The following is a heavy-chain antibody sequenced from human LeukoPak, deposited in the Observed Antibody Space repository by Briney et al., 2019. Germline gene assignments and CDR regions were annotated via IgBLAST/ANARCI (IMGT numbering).Heavy chain of an antibody. CDR3: ARDFSVGALIFSFGY. Sequence: GGSLRLSCAASGFTFSSYAMHWVRQAPGKGLEWVAVISYDGSNKYYADSVKGRFTISRDNSKNTLYLQMNSLRAEDTAVYYRARDFSVGALIFSFGYWGQGTLVTVSS. V-gene: IGHV3-30-3*01. CDR1: GFTFSSYA. CDR2: ISYDGSNK. D-gene: IGHD1-26*01. J-gene: IGHJ4*02.